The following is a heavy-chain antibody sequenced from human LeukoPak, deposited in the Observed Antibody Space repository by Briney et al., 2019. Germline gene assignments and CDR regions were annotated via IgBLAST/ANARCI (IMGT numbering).Heavy chain of an antibody. CDR2: IYTSGST. V-gene: IGHV4-61*02. CDR3: ARVSYYDSSGYYYGYFQH. Sequence: SETLSLTCTVSGGSLSSGSYYWSWIRQPAGKGLEWIGRIYTSGSTNYNPSLKSRVTISVATSKNQFSLKLSSVTAADTAVYYCARVSYYDSSGYYYGYFQHWGQGTLVTVSS. D-gene: IGHD3-22*01. J-gene: IGHJ1*01. CDR1: GGSLSSGSYY.